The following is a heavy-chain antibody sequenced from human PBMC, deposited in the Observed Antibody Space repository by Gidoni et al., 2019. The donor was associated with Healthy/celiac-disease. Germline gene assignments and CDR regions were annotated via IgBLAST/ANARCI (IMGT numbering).Heavy chain of an antibody. V-gene: IGHV3-73*01. D-gene: IGHD2-15*01. CDR3: TRHSWSGYCSGGSCYSLEYCQH. J-gene: IGHJ1*01. Sequence: EVPLVASGGGLVDPGGSLNLSCAASGFTFSGSAMHWVRQASGKGLEWLGRIRSKANSYATAYAASVKGRFTISRDDSKNTAYLKMNSLKTEDTAVYYCTRHSWSGYCSGGSCYSLEYCQHWGQGTLVTVSS. CDR1: GFTFSGSA. CDR2: IRSKANSYAT.